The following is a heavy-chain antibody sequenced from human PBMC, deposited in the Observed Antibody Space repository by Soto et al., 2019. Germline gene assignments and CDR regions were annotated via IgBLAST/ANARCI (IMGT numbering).Heavy chain of an antibody. V-gene: IGHV6-1*01. CDR1: VHSLSSNSTG. CDR2: TYYRSKWYY. D-gene: IGHD1-26*01. J-gene: IGHJ4*01. CDR3: ARGEQYSGRIFDY. Sequence: LPLTCPISVHSLSSNSTGWSGSTQSPSRGLEWLGRTYYRSKWYYEYAVSVRGRITINPDTSKNQYSLQLNSVTPEDTAVYFCARGEQYSGRIFDYWGQGALVTVSS.